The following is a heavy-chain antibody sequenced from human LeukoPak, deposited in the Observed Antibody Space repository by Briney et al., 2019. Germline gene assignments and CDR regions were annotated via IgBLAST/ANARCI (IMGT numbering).Heavy chain of an antibody. CDR2: IYWDDDK. V-gene: IGHV2-5*02. D-gene: IGHD3-3*01. J-gene: IGHJ4*02. CDR1: GFSLSTSGVG. CDR3: AHLGLRFLEWFAPFDY. Sequence: SGPTLVKPTQTLTLTCTFSGFSLSTSGVGVGWIRQPPGKALEWLALIYWDDDKRYSPSLKSRLTITKDTSKNQVVLTMTNMDPVDTATYYCAHLGLRFLEWFAPFDYWGQGTLVTVSS.